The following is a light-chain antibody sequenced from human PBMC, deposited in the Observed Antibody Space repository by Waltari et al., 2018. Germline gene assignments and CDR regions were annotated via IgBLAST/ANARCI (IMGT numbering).Light chain of an antibody. Sequence: QSALTQPPSASGSPGQSVTISCTGTSRDVGRSNCVSWFQQPPGKAPKLMIYEVSKRPSGVPDRFSGSKSGNTASLTVSGLQAEDEADYYCSSYAASNNFVFGTGTKVTVL. CDR1: SRDVGRSNC. CDR2: EVS. CDR3: SSYAASNNFV. J-gene: IGLJ1*01. V-gene: IGLV2-8*01.